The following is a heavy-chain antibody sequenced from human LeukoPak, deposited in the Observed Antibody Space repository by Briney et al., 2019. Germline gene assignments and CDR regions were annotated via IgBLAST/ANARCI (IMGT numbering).Heavy chain of an antibody. CDR2: IKGDGIST. Sequence: GGSLRLSCAASGVYFSSNWMHWVRHAPGQGLVWVSRIKGDGISTNYADSVKGRFTISRDIAKNTLYLQMNSLRAEDTGVYYCAKDHYWSIDYWGRGTLVTVSS. D-gene: IGHD3-3*01. J-gene: IGHJ4*02. CDR1: GVYFSSNW. V-gene: IGHV3-74*01. CDR3: AKDHYWSIDY.